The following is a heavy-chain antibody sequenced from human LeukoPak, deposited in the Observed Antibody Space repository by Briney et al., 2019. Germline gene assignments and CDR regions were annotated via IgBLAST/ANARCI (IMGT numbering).Heavy chain of an antibody. Sequence: GGSLRLSCAASGFTFSNYWMTWVRQAPGKGLEWVANIKPDGSVGYYVDSVRGRFIISRDNAGNSLYLQMNSLRAEDTAVYYCARVSPVYYFDYWGQGTLVTVSS. J-gene: IGHJ4*02. CDR1: GFTFSNYW. CDR2: IKPDGSVG. D-gene: IGHD5/OR15-5a*01. CDR3: ARVSPVYYFDY. V-gene: IGHV3-7*01.